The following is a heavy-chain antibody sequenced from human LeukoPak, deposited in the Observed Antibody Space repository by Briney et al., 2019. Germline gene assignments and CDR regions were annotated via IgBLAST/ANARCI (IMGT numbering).Heavy chain of an antibody. CDR2: IYSDGTST. V-gene: IGHV3-74*03. Sequence: GGSLRLSCEASGFTFSRYWMHWVRQAPGKGLEWVSRIYSDGTSTTYADSVKGRYSISRDNAKNTLYLQMNNLRPEDTAVYHCARMSCDSSGTYDYWGQGTLVTASS. D-gene: IGHD3-22*01. J-gene: IGHJ4*02. CDR1: GFTFSRYW. CDR3: ARMSCDSSGTYDY.